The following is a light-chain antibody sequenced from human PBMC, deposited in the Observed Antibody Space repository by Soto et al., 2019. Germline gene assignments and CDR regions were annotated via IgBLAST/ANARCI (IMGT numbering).Light chain of an antibody. CDR1: HDISTY. CDR3: QQLNTLPFT. J-gene: IGKJ5*01. V-gene: IGKV1-9*01. CDR2: EAS. Sequence: DIQLTQSPSLLSASVGYRFTITCRASHDISTYLAWYQQKPGKAPKLMIYEASTLQSGVPSRFSGSGSGTEFTLTISGLLPEDFATYHCQQLNTLPFTFGQGTQLEIK.